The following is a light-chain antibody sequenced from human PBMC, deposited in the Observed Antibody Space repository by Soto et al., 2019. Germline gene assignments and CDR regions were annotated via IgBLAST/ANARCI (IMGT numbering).Light chain of an antibody. Sequence: DIPMTQSPSTLSSSVGDRVTITCRASQRFSTWLAWYQQKPGKAPNLLIYDASSLESGVPSRFSGSGSGAEFTLIIRSLQDDESAYYYRQQYNTLYSFGQGTKLEIK. CDR2: DAS. J-gene: IGKJ2*03. CDR1: QRFSTW. CDR3: QQYNTLYS. V-gene: IGKV1-5*01.